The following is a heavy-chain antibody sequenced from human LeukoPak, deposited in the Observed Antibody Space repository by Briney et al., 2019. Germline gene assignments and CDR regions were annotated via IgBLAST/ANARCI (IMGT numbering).Heavy chain of an antibody. CDR2: IGRTPTYI. CDR1: GFTFSSYG. CDR3: ARLTAYNHDYSGRYGLDV. V-gene: IGHV3-21*01. D-gene: IGHD3-22*01. J-gene: IGHJ6*02. Sequence: GGSLRLSCAAFGFTFSSYGMNWVRQAPGKGLEWVSSIGRTPTYIYYADSVKARFTISRDNAKDSLYLQMNSLRAEDTAVYYCARLTAYNHDYSGRYGLDVWGQGTTVTVSS.